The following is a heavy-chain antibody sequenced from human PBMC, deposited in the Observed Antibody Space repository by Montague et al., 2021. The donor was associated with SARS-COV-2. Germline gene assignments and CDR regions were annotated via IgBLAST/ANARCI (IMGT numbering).Heavy chain of an antibody. CDR2: IDWXXXK. D-gene: IGHD6-13*01. J-gene: IGHJ4*02. V-gene: IGHV2-70*11. Sequence: PALVKPTQTLTLTGTFSGFSLSTSGMCASWIRQPPGKALEWLARIDWXXXKYYSTSLKTRLTISKDTSKNRVVLTMTNMDPVDTATYYCAREIAAAGPALDYWGQGTLVTVSS. CDR3: AREIAAAGPALDY. CDR1: GFSLSTSGMC.